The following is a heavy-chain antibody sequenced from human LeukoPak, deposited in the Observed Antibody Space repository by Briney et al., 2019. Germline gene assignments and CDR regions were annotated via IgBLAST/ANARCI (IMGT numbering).Heavy chain of an antibody. V-gene: IGHV3-48*03. D-gene: IGHD6-19*01. CDR2: ISSSGSTI. CDR1: GFTFSSYE. CDR3: ARGGWYGRRVFDY. Sequence: GGSLRLSCAASGFTFSSYEMNWVRQAPGKGLEWVSYISSSGSTIYYADSVKGRFTISRDNAKNSLYLQMNSLRAEDTAVYYCARGGWYGRRVFDYWGQGTLVTVSS. J-gene: IGHJ4*02.